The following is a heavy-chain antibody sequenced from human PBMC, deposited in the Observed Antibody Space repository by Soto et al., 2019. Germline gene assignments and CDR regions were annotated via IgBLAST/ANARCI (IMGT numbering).Heavy chain of an antibody. CDR1: GGSFSGYY. J-gene: IGHJ5*02. Sequence: PSETLSLTCAVYGGSFSGYYWSWIRQPPGKGLEWIGEINHSGSTNYNPSLKSRVTISVDTSKNQFSLKLSSVTAADTAVYYCATRYGSGSRNWFDPWGQGTLVTVSS. CDR2: INHSGST. CDR3: ATRYGSGSRNWFDP. V-gene: IGHV4-34*01. D-gene: IGHD3-10*01.